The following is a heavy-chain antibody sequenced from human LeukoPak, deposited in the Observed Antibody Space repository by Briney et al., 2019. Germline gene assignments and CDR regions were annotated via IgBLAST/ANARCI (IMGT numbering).Heavy chain of an antibody. Sequence: GGSLRLSCAASGFTFSSYAMSWVRQAPGKGLEWVSAISDSGGTTYYADSVKGRFTISRDNSRNTLYLQMSSLRAEDTAVYYCASVIKGSGYDGFDYWGQGTLVTVSS. V-gene: IGHV3-23*01. CDR1: GFTFSSYA. J-gene: IGHJ4*02. CDR2: ISDSGGTT. CDR3: ASVIKGSGYDGFDY. D-gene: IGHD5-12*01.